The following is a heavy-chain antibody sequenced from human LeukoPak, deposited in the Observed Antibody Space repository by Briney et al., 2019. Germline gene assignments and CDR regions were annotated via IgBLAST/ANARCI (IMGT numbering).Heavy chain of an antibody. D-gene: IGHD4-23*01. CDR2: ISGSGGST. V-gene: IGHV3-23*01. J-gene: IGHJ4*02. CDR3: AKDRGFYSGVYYFDY. Sequence: AGGSLRLSCAASGFTFSSYAMSWVRRAPGKGLEWVSAISGSGGSTYYADSVKGRFTISRDNSKNTLYLQMNSLRAEDTAVYYCAKDRGFYSGVYYFDYWGQGTLVTVSS. CDR1: GFTFSSYA.